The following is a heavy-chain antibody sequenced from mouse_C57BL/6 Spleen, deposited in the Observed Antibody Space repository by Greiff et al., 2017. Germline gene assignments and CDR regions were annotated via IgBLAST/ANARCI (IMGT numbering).Heavy chain of an antibody. J-gene: IGHJ2*01. D-gene: IGHD2-1*01. CDR1: GYTFTRYS. CDR3: ARHGYGNFDY. V-gene: IGHV1-62-2*01. Sequence: QVQLQQSGAELVKPGASVKLSCKASGYTFTRYSISWVKQRSGQGLEWIGGFYPGSGSTNYNANFKSKATLTADTSSSTAYMQLSSVTSEDSAVYFCARHGYGNFDYWGQGTTVTVSS. CDR2: FYPGSGST.